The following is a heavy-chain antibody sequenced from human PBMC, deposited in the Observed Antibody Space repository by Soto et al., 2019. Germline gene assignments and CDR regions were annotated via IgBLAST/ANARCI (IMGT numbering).Heavy chain of an antibody. CDR3: ARGGGHGRGVLGHY. CDR2: IYYNGGT. D-gene: IGHD3-16*02. Sequence: SETLSLTCTVSGDSVNSENSYWNWIRQAPGKGPEWIGYIYYNGGTNYNPSLKSRATILLDTSTNQFSLTLTSVTAADTAVYYCARGGGHGRGVLGHYWGRGILVTVSS. V-gene: IGHV4-61*01. J-gene: IGHJ4*02. CDR1: GDSVNSENSY.